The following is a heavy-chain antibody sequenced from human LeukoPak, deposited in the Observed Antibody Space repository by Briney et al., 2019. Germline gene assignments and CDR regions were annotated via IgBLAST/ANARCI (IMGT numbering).Heavy chain of an antibody. CDR2: ISSSSSYI. V-gene: IGHV3-21*01. CDR3: ARYCSSFSCNTFDY. D-gene: IGHD2-2*01. CDR1: GFTFSTYS. Sequence: GGSLRLSCAASGFTFSTYSMNWVRQAPGKGLEWVSSISSSSSYIYYADSVKGRFTISRDNAMDSLYLQMNSLRAEDTAVYYCARYCSSFSCNTFDYWGQGTLVTVSS. J-gene: IGHJ4*02.